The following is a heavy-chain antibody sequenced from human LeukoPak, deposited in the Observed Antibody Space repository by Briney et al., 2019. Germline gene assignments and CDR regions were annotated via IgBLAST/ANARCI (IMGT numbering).Heavy chain of an antibody. J-gene: IGHJ4*02. D-gene: IGHD3-10*01. V-gene: IGHV3-21*01. CDR3: ARGRYGSGSHFDY. Sequence: PGGSLRLPCAASGFTFSSYSMNWVRQAPGKGLDWVSSISSSSSYIYYADSVKGRFTISRDNAKNSLYLQMNSLRAEDTAVYYCARGRYGSGSHFDYWGQGTLVTVSS. CDR1: GFTFSSYS. CDR2: ISSSSSYI.